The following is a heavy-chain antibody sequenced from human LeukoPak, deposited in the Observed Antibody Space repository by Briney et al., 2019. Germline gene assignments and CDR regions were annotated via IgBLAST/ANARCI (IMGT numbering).Heavy chain of an antibody. Sequence: QPGGSLRLXCAASGFTFSSYAMSWVRQAPGKGLEWVSAISGSGGSTYYADSVKGRFTISRDNPKNTLHLQMNSLRAEDTAVYYCAKGTYHDFSSPFDYWGQGTLVTVSS. CDR1: GFTFSSYA. J-gene: IGHJ4*02. CDR3: AKGTYHDFSSPFDY. V-gene: IGHV3-23*01. D-gene: IGHD3-3*01. CDR2: ISGSGGST.